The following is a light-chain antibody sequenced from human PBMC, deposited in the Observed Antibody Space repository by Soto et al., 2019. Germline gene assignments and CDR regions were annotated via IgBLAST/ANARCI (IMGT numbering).Light chain of an antibody. J-gene: IGKJ1*01. Sequence: EIVLTQSPGTLSLSPGERATLSCRASQSVSSSYLAWYQQKPGQAPRLLIYGASSRATGIPDRFSGSGSGTDFKFTISRLEPEDFAVYYYQQYGTSPPTFGQGTKVEIK. CDR3: QQYGTSPPT. V-gene: IGKV3-20*01. CDR1: QSVSSSY. CDR2: GAS.